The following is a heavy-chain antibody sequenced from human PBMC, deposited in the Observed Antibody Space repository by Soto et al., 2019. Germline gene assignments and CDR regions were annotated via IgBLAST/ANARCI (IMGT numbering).Heavy chain of an antibody. Sequence: PGGSLRLSCAASGFTFDDFTMHRVRQVPGKALEWVSLISWDGTITHYADSVAGRFTLSRDNSENYLSLQMNNLRTEDSALYICKAEFTDSSAPVDQTYYLAYWGQGSLVTVSS. CDR2: ISWDGTIT. CDR1: GFTFDDFT. V-gene: IGHV3-43*01. CDR3: KAEFTDSSAPVDQTYYLAY. J-gene: IGHJ4*02. D-gene: IGHD3-10*01.